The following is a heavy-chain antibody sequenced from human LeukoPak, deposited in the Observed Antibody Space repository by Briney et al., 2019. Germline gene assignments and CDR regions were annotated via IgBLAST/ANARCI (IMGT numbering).Heavy chain of an antibody. CDR1: GGSISSYY. V-gene: IGHV4-4*07. CDR2: IYTSGST. J-gene: IGHJ3*02. D-gene: IGHD4-17*01. CDR3: TRDLVTVTKGFDI. Sequence: SETLSLTCTVSGGSISSYYWSWIRQPAGKGLEWIGRIYTSGSTNYNPSLKSRVAMSVDTSKNQFSLKLTSVTAADTAVYYCTRDLVTVTKGFDIWGQGTMVSVSS.